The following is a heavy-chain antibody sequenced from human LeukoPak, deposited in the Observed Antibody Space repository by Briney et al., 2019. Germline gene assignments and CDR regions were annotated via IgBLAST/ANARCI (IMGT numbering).Heavy chain of an antibody. D-gene: IGHD5-12*01. J-gene: IGHJ6*02. Sequence: PSETLSLTCTVSGGSISSGGYYWSWLRQHPGKGLEWIGYIYYSGSTYYNPSLKSRVTISVDTSKNQFYLKLSSVTAADTAVYYCARGGYSGDYYYYYYGMDVWGQGTTVTVSS. CDR3: ARGGYSGDYYYYYYGMDV. CDR2: IYYSGST. CDR1: GGSISSGGYY. V-gene: IGHV4-31*03.